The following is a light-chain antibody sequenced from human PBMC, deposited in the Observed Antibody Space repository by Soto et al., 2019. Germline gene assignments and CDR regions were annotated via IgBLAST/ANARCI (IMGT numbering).Light chain of an antibody. CDR2: GAS. J-gene: IGKJ1*01. Sequence: EIVLTQSPGTLSLSPGERATLSCRASQSVSSSYLAWYQQKPGQAPRLLIYGASSRATGIPDRFSGSGSGKDFTLTISRLEPEDFAVYYWQQYGSSVTFGQGTKVEIK. CDR1: QSVSSSY. CDR3: QQYGSSVT. V-gene: IGKV3-20*01.